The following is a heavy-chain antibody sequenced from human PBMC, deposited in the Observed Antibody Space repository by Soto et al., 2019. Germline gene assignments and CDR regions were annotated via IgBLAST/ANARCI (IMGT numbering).Heavy chain of an antibody. J-gene: IGHJ6*02. CDR3: VRARTSGVASYGMDV. CDR2: ITSSSSTI. Sequence: VQLVESGGGLVQPGGSLRLSCAASGFTFSTYSMNWVRQAPGKGLEWVSYITSSSSTIYYADSVKGRFTISRDNAKNSLYLQMNSLRDEDTAVYYCVRARTSGVASYGMDVWGQGTTVTVSS. D-gene: IGHD3-10*01. V-gene: IGHV3-48*02. CDR1: GFTFSTYS.